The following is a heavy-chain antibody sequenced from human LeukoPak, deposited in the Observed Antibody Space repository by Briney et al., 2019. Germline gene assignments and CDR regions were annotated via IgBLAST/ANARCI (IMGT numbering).Heavy chain of an antibody. CDR3: ARDTYVARDVYNSGYYFDY. CDR2: IYYSGST. J-gene: IGHJ4*02. D-gene: IGHD5-24*01. CDR1: GGSVSSGSYY. Sequence: PSETLSLTCTVSGGSVSSGSYYWSWIRQPPGKGLEWVGNIYYSGSTNYNPSLKSRGTISVDTSKNQFSLKLSSVTAADTAVYYCARDTYVARDVYNSGYYFDYWGQGTLVTVSS. V-gene: IGHV4-61*01.